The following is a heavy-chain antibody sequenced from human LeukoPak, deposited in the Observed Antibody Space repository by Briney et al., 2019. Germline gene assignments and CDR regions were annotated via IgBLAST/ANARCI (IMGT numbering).Heavy chain of an antibody. CDR2: ISSGSSYI. CDR3: ARDPVHSSGWFAVSYYYMDV. V-gene: IGHV3-21*01. D-gene: IGHD6-19*01. J-gene: IGHJ6*03. Sequence: GGSLRLSCAASGFTFSSYSMNWVRQAPGKGLEWVSSISSGSSYIYYADSVKGRSTISRDNAKNSLYLQMNSLRAEDTAVYYCARDPVHSSGWFAVSYYYMDVWGKGTTVTVSS. CDR1: GFTFSSYS.